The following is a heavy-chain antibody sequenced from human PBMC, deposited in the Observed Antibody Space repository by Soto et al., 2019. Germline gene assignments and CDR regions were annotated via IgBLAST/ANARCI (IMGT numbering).Heavy chain of an antibody. CDR3: ARGLYSSLHSNWFDP. D-gene: IGHD6-6*01. CDR1: GGSFSGYY. Sequence: SETLSLTCAVYGGSFSGYYWSWIRQPPGKGLEWIGEINHSGSTNYNPSLKSRVTISVDTSKNQFSLKLSSVTAADTAVYYCARGLYSSLHSNWFDPWGQGTLVTVSS. CDR2: INHSGST. V-gene: IGHV4-34*01. J-gene: IGHJ5*02.